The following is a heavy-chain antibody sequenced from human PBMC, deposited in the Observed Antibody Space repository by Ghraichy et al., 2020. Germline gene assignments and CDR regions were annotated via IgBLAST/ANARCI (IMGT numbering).Heavy chain of an antibody. D-gene: IGHD3-22*01. J-gene: IGHJ5*02. CDR2: IKSKTDGGTT. CDR3: TTAYYYVSSGPS. CDR1: GFTFSNAW. Sequence: GGSLRLSCAASGFTFSNAWMSWVRQAPGKGLEWVGRIKSKTDGGTTDYAAPVKGSFTISRDDSKITLHLQMNSLKTEDTAVYYCTTAYYYVSSGPSWGQGTLVTVSS. V-gene: IGHV3-15*01.